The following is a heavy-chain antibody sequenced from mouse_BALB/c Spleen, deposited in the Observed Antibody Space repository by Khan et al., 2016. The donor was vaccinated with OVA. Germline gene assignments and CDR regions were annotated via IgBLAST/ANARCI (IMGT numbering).Heavy chain of an antibody. CDR2: ISYSGST. J-gene: IGHJ1*01. D-gene: IGHD2-12*01. Sequence: EVQLQESGPGLVKPSQSLSLTCTVTGYSITSDYSWNWIRQPPGNKLDWMAYISYSGSTSYHPSLKSRVSIIRDTSKNQFFLQLNSVTTEDTSTTYCARRSYYRHWYFDVWGAGTTVTVSS. CDR1: GYSITSDYS. CDR3: ARRSYYRHWYFDV. V-gene: IGHV3-2*02.